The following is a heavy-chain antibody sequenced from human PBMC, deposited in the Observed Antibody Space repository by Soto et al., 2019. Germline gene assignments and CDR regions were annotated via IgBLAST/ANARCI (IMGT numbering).Heavy chain of an antibody. CDR1: GDSVSSNSAA. Sequence: SQTLSLTCGISGDSVSSNSAAWDWIRQSPSRGLYWLGRTYYRSKWYNDYAVSVKSRITINPDTSKNQFSLQLNSVTPEDTAVYYCARVWDRAAAGIYYYGTDVWGQGTTVTVSS. D-gene: IGHD6-13*01. V-gene: IGHV6-1*01. CDR3: ARVWDRAAAGIYYYGTDV. J-gene: IGHJ6*02. CDR2: TYYRSKWYN.